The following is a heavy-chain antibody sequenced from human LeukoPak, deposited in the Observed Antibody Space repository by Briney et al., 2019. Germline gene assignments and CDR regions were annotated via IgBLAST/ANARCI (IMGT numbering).Heavy chain of an antibody. J-gene: IGHJ4*02. V-gene: IGHV4-34*01. CDR1: GGSFSGYY. CDR3: ARFFYGSGSLDY. Sequence: PSETLSLTCAVYGGSFSGYYWSWIRQPPGKGLEWIGEINHSGSTNYNPSLKSRVTISVGTSKNQFSLKLSSVTAADTAVYYCARFFYGSGSLDYWGQGTLVTVSS. CDR2: INHSGST. D-gene: IGHD3-10*01.